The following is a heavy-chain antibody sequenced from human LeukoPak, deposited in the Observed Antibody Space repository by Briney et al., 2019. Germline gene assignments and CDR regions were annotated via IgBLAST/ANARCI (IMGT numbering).Heavy chain of an antibody. CDR3: ARHIVGATRGYFDY. V-gene: IGHV3-53*01. CDR1: GFTVSSNY. Sequence: GESLRLSCAASGFTVSSNYMSWVRQAPGKGLEWVSVIYSGGGTYYADSVKGRFTISRDNSKNTLYLQMNSLRAEDTAVYYCARHIVGATRGYFDYWGQGTLVTVSS. CDR2: IYSGGGT. D-gene: IGHD1-26*01. J-gene: IGHJ4*02.